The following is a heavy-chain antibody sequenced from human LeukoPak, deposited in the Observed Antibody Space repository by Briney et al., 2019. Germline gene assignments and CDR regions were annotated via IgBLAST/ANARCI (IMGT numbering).Heavy chain of an antibody. Sequence: GRSLRLSCAASGFKLDDHAMHWVRQAPGKGLEWVSAISGSGGSTYYADSVKGRFTISRDNSKNTLYLQMNSLRAEDTAVYYCAKVGDPWECLYWGQGTLVAVSS. J-gene: IGHJ4*02. D-gene: IGHD1-26*01. V-gene: IGHV3-23*01. CDR2: ISGSGGST. CDR3: AKVGDPWECLY. CDR1: GFKLDDHA.